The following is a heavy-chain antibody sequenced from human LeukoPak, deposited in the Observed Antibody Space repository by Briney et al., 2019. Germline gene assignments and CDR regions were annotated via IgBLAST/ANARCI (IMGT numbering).Heavy chain of an antibody. Sequence: PSETLSLTCAVYGGSFSGYYWSWIRQPPGMGLEWIGEINHSGSTNYNPSLKSRVTVSVDTSKNQFSLKLSSVTAADTAVYYCARAEYSSGWYEWGQGTLVTVSS. D-gene: IGHD6-19*01. CDR2: INHSGST. J-gene: IGHJ4*02. V-gene: IGHV4-34*01. CDR3: ARAEYSSGWYE. CDR1: GGSFSGYY.